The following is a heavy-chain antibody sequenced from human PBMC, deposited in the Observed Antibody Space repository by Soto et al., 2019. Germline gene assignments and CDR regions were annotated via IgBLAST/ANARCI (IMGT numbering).Heavy chain of an antibody. CDR3: ARESYGSGDS. CDR2: IFPSDSRT. J-gene: IGHJ4*02. Sequence: PGESLKISCKASGYSFTSYWIGWVRQMPGKGLEWMAIIFPSDSRTKYSPDFQGQVTISVDKSISTAYLQWGSLKASDSAMYYCARESYGSGDSWGQGTLVTVSS. D-gene: IGHD3-10*01. CDR1: GYSFTSYW. V-gene: IGHV5-51*01.